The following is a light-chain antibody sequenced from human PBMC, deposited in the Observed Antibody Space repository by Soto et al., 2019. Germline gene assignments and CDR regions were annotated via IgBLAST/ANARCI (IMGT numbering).Light chain of an antibody. Sequence: EIVLTQSPGTLSLSPGERATLSCRASQSVSSSYLAWYQQKPGQAPRLLIYGASSRATGIPDRFSGSGSGTDFTLTISILEPEDFAVYYCQQYGSSPRTFGQETKLEIK. CDR3: QQYGSSPRT. CDR2: GAS. CDR1: QSVSSSY. V-gene: IGKV3-20*01. J-gene: IGKJ2*01.